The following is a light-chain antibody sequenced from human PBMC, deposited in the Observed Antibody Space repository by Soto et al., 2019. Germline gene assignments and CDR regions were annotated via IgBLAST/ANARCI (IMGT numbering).Light chain of an antibody. CDR3: QSYDSSLSTYV. J-gene: IGLJ1*01. V-gene: IGLV1-40*01. CDR2: GNS. Sequence: VLTQPPSVSGSPGQRVTISCTVSSSNIGAGYDVHWYQQFPGTAPKLLIFGNSDRPSGVPDRFSGSKSGTSASLAITGLQAEDEADYFCQSYDSSLSTYVFGTGTKVTVL. CDR1: SSNIGAGYD.